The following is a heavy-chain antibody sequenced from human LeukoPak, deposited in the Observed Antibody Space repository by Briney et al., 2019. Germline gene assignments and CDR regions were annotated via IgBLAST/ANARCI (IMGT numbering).Heavy chain of an antibody. V-gene: IGHV3-11*05. D-gene: IGHD3-10*01. Sequence: GGSLRLSCAASGFTFSDYYMSWIRQAPGKGLEWASYISSSSSYTNYADSVKGRFTISRDNAKNSLYLQMNSLRAEDTAVYYCARVPLWFGELVAFDIWGQGTMVTVSS. CDR1: GFTFSDYY. CDR2: ISSSSSYT. J-gene: IGHJ3*02. CDR3: ARVPLWFGELVAFDI.